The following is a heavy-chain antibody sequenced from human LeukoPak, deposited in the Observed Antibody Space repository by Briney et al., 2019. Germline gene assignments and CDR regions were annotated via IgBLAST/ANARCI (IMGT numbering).Heavy chain of an antibody. Sequence: PGGSLRLSCAASGFTFSSYSMNWVRQAPGKGLEWVSYISSSSNTIYYADSVKGRFTISRDNAKNSLYLQMNSLRAEDTAVYYCARVLNSLAAAGTFDYWGQGTLVTVSS. CDR2: ISSSSNTI. D-gene: IGHD6-13*01. CDR3: ARVLNSLAAAGTFDY. J-gene: IGHJ4*02. CDR1: GFTFSSYS. V-gene: IGHV3-48*01.